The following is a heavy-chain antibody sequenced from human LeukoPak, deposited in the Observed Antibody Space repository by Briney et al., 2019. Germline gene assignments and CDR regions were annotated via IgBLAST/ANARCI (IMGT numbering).Heavy chain of an antibody. D-gene: IGHD6-13*01. Sequence: PGGSLRLSCAASGFTFSSYGMHWVRQAPGQGLEWVAVIKYDGSNKYYADSVKGRFTISRDQSKSTPYLQMSSLRSEDTAVYYCVKGSSAAGPYFYYYGMNVWGQETTVTLSS. CDR2: IKYDGSNK. V-gene: IGHV3-30*18. CDR1: GFTFSSYG. J-gene: IGHJ6*02. CDR3: VKGSSAAGPYFYYYGMNV.